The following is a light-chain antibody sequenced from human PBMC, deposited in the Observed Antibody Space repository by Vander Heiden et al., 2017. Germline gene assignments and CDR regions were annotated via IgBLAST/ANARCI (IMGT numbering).Light chain of an antibody. V-gene: IGLV1-47*02. J-gene: IGLJ3*02. CDR1: SSNIGSNY. CDR2: SNN. CDR3: AAWDDSLSGSWV. Sequence: SVLTQPPSASGTPGQRVTISCSGSSSNIGSNYVYWYQQLPGTAPKLLIYSNNQRPSGVPDRFSDSKSGTSASLAISGLRSEDEADYYCAAWDDSLSGSWVFGGGTKLTVL.